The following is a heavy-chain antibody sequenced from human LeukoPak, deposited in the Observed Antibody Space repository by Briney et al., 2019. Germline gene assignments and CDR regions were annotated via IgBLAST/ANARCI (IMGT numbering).Heavy chain of an antibody. V-gene: IGHV1-18*01. CDR1: GYTFTSYG. J-gene: IGHJ4*02. CDR3: ARTALWLRALDY. Sequence: ASVKVSCXASGYTFTSYGISWVRQAPGQGLEWMGWISAYNGNTNYAQKLQGRVTMTTDTSTSTAYMELRSLRSGDTAVYYCARTALWLRALDYWGQGTLVTVSS. CDR2: ISAYNGNT. D-gene: IGHD2/OR15-2a*01.